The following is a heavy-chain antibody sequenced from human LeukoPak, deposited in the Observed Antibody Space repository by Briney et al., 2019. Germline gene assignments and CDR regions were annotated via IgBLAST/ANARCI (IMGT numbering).Heavy chain of an antibody. J-gene: IGHJ5*02. Sequence: ASVKVSCKASGYTFTNSDITWVRQAPGQGLEWMGRISTSNGDTNYVAKLQGRVTMTTDTSTSTVYMEPGSLTFDDTAVYFCARDPYHRLGPPLDLWGQGTLVTVSS. CDR3: ARDPYHRLGPPLDL. CDR2: ISTSNGDT. D-gene: IGHD1-14*01. CDR1: GYTFTNSD. V-gene: IGHV1-18*01.